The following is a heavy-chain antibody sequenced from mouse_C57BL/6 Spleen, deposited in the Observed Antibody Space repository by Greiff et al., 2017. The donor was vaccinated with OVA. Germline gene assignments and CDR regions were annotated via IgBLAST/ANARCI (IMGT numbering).Heavy chain of an antibody. CDR2: ISDGGSYT. Sequence: EVKLMESGGGLVKPGGSLKLSCAASGFTFSSYAMSWVRQTPEKRLEWVATISDGGSYTYYPDNVKGRFTISRDNAKNNLYLQMSHLKSEDTAMYYCARELTGHYYAMDYWGQGTSVTVSS. J-gene: IGHJ4*01. D-gene: IGHD4-1*01. V-gene: IGHV5-4*01. CDR1: GFTFSSYA. CDR3: ARELTGHYYAMDY.